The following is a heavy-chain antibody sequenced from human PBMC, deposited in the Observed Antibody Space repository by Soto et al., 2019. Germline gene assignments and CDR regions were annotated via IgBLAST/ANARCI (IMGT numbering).Heavy chain of an antibody. CDR3: ARDGYCTNGVCYSDNWFDP. V-gene: IGHV1-18*01. D-gene: IGHD2-8*01. CDR2: ISAYNGNT. J-gene: IGHJ5*02. CDR1: GYTFTSYG. Sequence: ASVKVSCKASGYTFTSYGISWVRQAPGQGLEWMGWISAYNGNTNYAQKFQGRVTITADESTSTAYMELSSLRSEDTAVYYCARDGYCTNGVCYSDNWFDPWGQGTLVTVSS.